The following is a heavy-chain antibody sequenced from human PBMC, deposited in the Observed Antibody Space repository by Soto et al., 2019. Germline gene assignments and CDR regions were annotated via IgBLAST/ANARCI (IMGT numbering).Heavy chain of an antibody. J-gene: IGHJ6*02. Sequence: SETLSHTCTVSGGSISSGGYYWSWIRQHPGKGLEWIGYIYYSGSTYYNPSLKSRVTISVDTSKNQFSLKLSSVTAADTAVYYCARDRILWFGEATIDYYYYGMDVWGQGTTVTVSS. CDR3: ARDRILWFGEATIDYYYYGMDV. CDR1: GGSISSGGYY. V-gene: IGHV4-31*03. D-gene: IGHD3-10*01. CDR2: IYYSGST.